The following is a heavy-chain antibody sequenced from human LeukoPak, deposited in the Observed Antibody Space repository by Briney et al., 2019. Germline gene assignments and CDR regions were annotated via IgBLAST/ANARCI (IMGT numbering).Heavy chain of an antibody. J-gene: IGHJ4*02. V-gene: IGHV4-38-2*02. Sequence: SETLSLTCTVSGYSISSGYYWDWIRQPPGKGLEWIGSIYYSGSTYYNPSLKSRVTISVDTSKNQFSLKLSSVTAADTAVYYCARGLGGYYLFDYWGQGTLVTVSS. D-gene: IGHD3-22*01. CDR3: ARGLGGYYLFDY. CDR1: GYSISSGYY. CDR2: IYYSGST.